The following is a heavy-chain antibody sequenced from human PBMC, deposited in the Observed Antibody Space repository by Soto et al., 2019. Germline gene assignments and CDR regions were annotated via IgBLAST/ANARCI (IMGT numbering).Heavy chain of an antibody. V-gene: IGHV3-48*01. CDR2: ITKSSRTI. CDR3: TRDHGYGYGMDV. D-gene: IGHD5-12*01. CDR1: GFTFSTYS. J-gene: IGHJ6*02. Sequence: EVQLVESGGGLVQPGVSLRLSCAASGFTFSTYSMNWVRQAPGKRLEWISYITKSSRTIYYADSVKGRFTISRDNAKNSLYLQMNSLRAEDTAVYYCTRDHGYGYGMDVWGQGTTVTVSS.